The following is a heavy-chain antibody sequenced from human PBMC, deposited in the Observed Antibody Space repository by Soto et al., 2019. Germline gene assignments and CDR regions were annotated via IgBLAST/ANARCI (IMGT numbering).Heavy chain of an antibody. V-gene: IGHV2-5*02. CDR3: AHAYYDSSGYYYLFDY. CDR2: IYWDDDK. Sequence: QITLKESGPTLVKPTQTLTLTCTFSGFSLSTSGVGVGWIRQPPGKALEWLALIYWDDDKRYSPSLKSRLTITKDTSKNQVVLTMTNMDPVDTATYYCAHAYYDSSGYYYLFDYWGQGTLVTVSS. J-gene: IGHJ4*02. D-gene: IGHD3-22*01. CDR1: GFSLSTSGVG.